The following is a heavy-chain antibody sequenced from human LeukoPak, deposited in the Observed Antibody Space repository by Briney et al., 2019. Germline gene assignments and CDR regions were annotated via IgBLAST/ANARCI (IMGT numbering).Heavy chain of an antibody. Sequence: ASVKVSCKASGYTFTSYGISWVRQAPGQGLEWMGWISAYNGNTNYARKLQGRVTMTTDTSTSTAYMELRSLRSDDTAVYYCARERPSGVLQGYYFDYWGQGTLVTVSS. CDR1: GYTFTSYG. CDR3: ARERPSGVLQGYYFDY. V-gene: IGHV1-18*01. D-gene: IGHD3-10*01. J-gene: IGHJ4*02. CDR2: ISAYNGNT.